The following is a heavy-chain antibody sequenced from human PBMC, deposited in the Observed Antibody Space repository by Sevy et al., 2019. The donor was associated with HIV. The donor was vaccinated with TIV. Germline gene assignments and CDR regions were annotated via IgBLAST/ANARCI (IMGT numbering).Heavy chain of an antibody. CDR3: AIGGEGGYYGGN. D-gene: IGHD3-22*01. V-gene: IGHV3-74*01. J-gene: IGHJ4*02. CDR2: INTDGSST. Sequence: GGSLRLSCAASGFTFSSDWMHWVRQAPGKGLVWVSRINTDGSSTNYADSVKGRFTISRDNAKNTLYLQMNSLRAEDTGVYCCAIGGEGGYYGGNWGQGTLVTVSS. CDR1: GFTFSSDW.